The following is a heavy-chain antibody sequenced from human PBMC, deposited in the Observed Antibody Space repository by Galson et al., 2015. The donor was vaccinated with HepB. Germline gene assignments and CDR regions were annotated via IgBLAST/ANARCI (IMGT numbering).Heavy chain of an antibody. J-gene: IGHJ4*02. Sequence: SLRLSCAASGFTFSSYAMHWVRQAPGKGLEWVAVISYDGSNKYYADSVKGRFTISRDNSKNTLYLQMNSLRAEDTAVYYCARDLYLDFWSGYYPYFDYWGQGTLVTVSS. CDR2: ISYDGSNK. D-gene: IGHD3-3*02. CDR3: ARDLYLDFWSGYYPYFDY. CDR1: GFTFSSYA. V-gene: IGHV3-30-3*01.